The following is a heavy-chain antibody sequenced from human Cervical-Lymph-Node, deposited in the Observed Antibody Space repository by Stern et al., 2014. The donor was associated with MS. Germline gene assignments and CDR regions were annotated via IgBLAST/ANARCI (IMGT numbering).Heavy chain of an antibody. V-gene: IGHV5-51*03. CDR1: GYLFDDYW. Sequence: VQLVQSGAEVKKPGESLKISCEASGYLFDDYWIGWVRQMSGRGLELVAIIFPRDSNTRYSPSAQGQVTISPDKSISPAYLQWSTLKPSAPPLYYCARSPATPSGYDRFDYWGQGALVTVSS. D-gene: IGHD5-12*01. J-gene: IGHJ4*02. CDR3: ARSPATPSGYDRFDY. CDR2: IFPRDSNT.